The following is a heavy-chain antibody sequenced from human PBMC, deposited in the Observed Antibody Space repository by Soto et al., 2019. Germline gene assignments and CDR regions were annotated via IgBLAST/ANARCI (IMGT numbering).Heavy chain of an antibody. D-gene: IGHD2-2*01. Sequence: GGSLRLSCAASGFTFSDYYMSWIRQAPGKGLEWVSYISSSGSTIYYADSVKGRFTISRDNAKNSLYLQMNSLRAEDTAVYYCARDHRVVPFTTWTFDPWGQGTLVTVSS. CDR2: ISSSGSTI. J-gene: IGHJ5*02. CDR1: GFTFSDYY. CDR3: ARDHRVVPFTTWTFDP. V-gene: IGHV3-11*01.